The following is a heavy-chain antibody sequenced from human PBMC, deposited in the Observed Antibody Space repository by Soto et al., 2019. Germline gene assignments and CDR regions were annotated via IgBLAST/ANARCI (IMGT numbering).Heavy chain of an antibody. Sequence: SETLSLTXTVSGGSISSISYYWGWIRQPPGKGLEWIGSIYYSGSTYYNPSLKSRVTISVDTSKNQFSLKLSSVTAADTAVYYCATNGGYCSSTSCYAHHYYMDVWGKGTTVTVSS. CDR2: IYYSGST. V-gene: IGHV4-39*01. D-gene: IGHD2-2*01. J-gene: IGHJ6*03. CDR1: GGSISSISYY. CDR3: ATNGGYCSSTSCYAHHYYMDV.